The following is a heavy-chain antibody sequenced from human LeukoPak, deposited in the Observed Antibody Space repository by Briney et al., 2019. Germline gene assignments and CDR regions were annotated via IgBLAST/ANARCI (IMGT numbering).Heavy chain of an antibody. J-gene: IGHJ4*02. CDR1: GGSISSGDYY. Sequence: SETLSLTCTVSGGSISSGDYYWSWIRQPPGKGLEWIGYIYYSGSTYYNPSLKSRVTISVDTSKNQFSLKLSSVTAADTAVYYCARGGIAYCGGDCYRGLIPFDYWGQGTLVTVSS. CDR2: IYYSGST. D-gene: IGHD2-21*02. V-gene: IGHV4-30-4*01. CDR3: ARGGIAYCGGDCYRGLIPFDY.